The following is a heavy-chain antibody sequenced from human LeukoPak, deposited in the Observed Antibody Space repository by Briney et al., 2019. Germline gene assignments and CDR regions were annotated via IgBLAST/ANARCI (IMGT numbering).Heavy chain of an antibody. D-gene: IGHD5-18*01. CDR3: ARDVVDTAMVPDAFDI. CDR2: ISSSSSYI. CDR1: GFTFSSYS. J-gene: IGHJ3*02. V-gene: IGHV3-21*01. Sequence: PGGSLRLSCAASGFTFSSYSMNWVRQAPGKGLEWVSSISSSSSYIYYADSVKGRFTISGDNAKDSLYLQMNSPRAEDTAVYYCARDVVDTAMVPDAFDIWGQGTMVTVSS.